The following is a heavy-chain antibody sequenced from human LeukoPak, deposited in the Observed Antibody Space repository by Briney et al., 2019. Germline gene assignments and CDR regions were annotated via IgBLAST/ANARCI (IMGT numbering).Heavy chain of an antibody. CDR3: ARHASGEMATTSDYFDY. CDR1: GGSISSGDYY. D-gene: IGHD5-24*01. Sequence: SETLSLTCTVSGGSISSGDYYWSWIRQPPGKGLEWIGYIYYSGSTNYNPSLKGRVTISVDTSKSQFSLKLSSVTAADTAVYYCARHASGEMATTSDYFDYWGQGTLVTVSS. CDR2: IYYSGST. J-gene: IGHJ4*02. V-gene: IGHV4-61*08.